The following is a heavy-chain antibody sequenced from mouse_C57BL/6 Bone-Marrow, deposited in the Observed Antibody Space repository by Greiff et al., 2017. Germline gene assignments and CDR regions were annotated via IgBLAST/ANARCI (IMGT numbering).Heavy chain of an antibody. Sequence: QVQLQQPGAELVKPGASVKMSCKASGYTFTSYWITWVKQRPGQGLEWIGDIYPGRGSSTYNEKFTRKATLPVASSSSTASMQLSSLTSEDSAVYYCESNTTVGVPFDYGGQGTTLTVAS. CDR2: IYPGRGSS. J-gene: IGHJ2*01. D-gene: IGHD1-1*01. CDR3: ESNTTVGVPFDY. CDR1: GYTFTSYW. V-gene: IGHV1-55*01.